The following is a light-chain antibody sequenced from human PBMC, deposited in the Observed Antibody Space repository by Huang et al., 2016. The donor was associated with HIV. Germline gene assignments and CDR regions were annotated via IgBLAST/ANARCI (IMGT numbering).Light chain of an antibody. CDR2: SAS. CDR1: QAVGHY. CDR3: QQYNSYPVT. V-gene: IGKV1-16*01. Sequence: DIQMTQSPSSLSAFVGDRVIITCRASQAVGHYLAWFQQQPGKAPKSLIFSASNLQRGVPTRFSGSGSGTDFTLTISSLQPEDFATYYCQQYNSYPVTFGQGTRLDI. J-gene: IGKJ5*01.